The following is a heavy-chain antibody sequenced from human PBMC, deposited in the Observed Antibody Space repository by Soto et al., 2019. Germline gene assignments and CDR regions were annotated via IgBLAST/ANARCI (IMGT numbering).Heavy chain of an antibody. CDR3: AKRGYSSSWYYFDY. V-gene: IGHV3-30*18. J-gene: IGHJ4*02. Sequence: GGSLRLSCAASGFTFSSYGMHWVRQAPGKGLEWVAVISYDGSNKYYADSVKGRFTISRDNSKNTLYLQMNSLRAEDTAVYYCAKRGYSSSWYYFDYWGQGTLVTVSS. CDR1: GFTFSSYG. CDR2: ISYDGSNK. D-gene: IGHD6-13*01.